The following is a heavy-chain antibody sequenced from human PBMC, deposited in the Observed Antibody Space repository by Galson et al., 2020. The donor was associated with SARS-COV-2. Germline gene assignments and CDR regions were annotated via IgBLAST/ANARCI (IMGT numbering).Heavy chain of an antibody. CDR2: IHYRGST. J-gene: IGHJ6*02. D-gene: IGHD3-3*01. V-gene: IGHV4-59*08. CDR1: GGSISSNY. Sequence: ETSETLSLTCTVSGGSISSNYWSWIRKPPGKGLEGSGFIHYRGSTNYNPSLKSGVTISVDTSKNQFSLKLSSVTAADTAVYYCARLYYDFWSGYSDPGMDVWGQGTTVTVSS. CDR3: ARLYYDFWSGYSDPGMDV.